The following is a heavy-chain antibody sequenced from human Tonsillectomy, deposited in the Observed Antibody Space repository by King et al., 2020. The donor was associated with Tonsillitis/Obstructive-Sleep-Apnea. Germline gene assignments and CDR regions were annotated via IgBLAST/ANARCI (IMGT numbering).Heavy chain of an antibody. D-gene: IGHD1-26*01. Sequence: VQLQQWGAGLLKPSETLSLTCTVYGGSFSGYYWSWIRQPPGKGLEWIGEINHSGSTNYNPSLKSRVTLSLDTSKNQFSLKLSSVTAADTAVYYCARELDYSFDYWGQGTLDTVSS. V-gene: IGHV4-34*01. CDR3: ARELDYSFDY. CDR1: GGSFSGYY. J-gene: IGHJ4*02. CDR2: INHSGST.